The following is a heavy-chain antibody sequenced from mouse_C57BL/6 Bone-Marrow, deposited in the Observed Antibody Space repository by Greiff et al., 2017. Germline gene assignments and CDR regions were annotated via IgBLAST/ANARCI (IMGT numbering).Heavy chain of an antibody. CDR2: IYPGDGDT. J-gene: IGHJ4*01. CDR1: GYAFSSSW. V-gene: IGHV1-82*01. CDR3: ARTGGLRRAMDY. Sequence: VQVVESGPELVKPGASVKISCKASGYAFSSSWMNWVKQRPGKGLEWIGRIYPGDGDTNYNGKFKGKATLTADKSSSTAYMQLSSLTSEDSAVYFCARTGGLRRAMDYWGQGTSVTVSS. D-gene: IGHD2-4*01.